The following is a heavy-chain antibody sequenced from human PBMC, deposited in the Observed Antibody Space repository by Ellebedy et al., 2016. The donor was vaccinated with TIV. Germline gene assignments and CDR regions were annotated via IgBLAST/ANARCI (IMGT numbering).Heavy chain of an antibody. CDR3: TTDLRWELRPFDY. CDR2: ITDGGAA. J-gene: IGHJ4*02. V-gene: IGHV3-15*01. D-gene: IGHD1-26*01. CDR1: GFTFTAAW. Sequence: GGSLRLSCASYGFTFTAAWMSWVRQAPGKGLEWVGRITDGGAADYAAPVRGRFTISRDDSNHTLYLQMDSLKTEDTAVYYCTTDLRWELRPFDYWGQGTLVTVSS.